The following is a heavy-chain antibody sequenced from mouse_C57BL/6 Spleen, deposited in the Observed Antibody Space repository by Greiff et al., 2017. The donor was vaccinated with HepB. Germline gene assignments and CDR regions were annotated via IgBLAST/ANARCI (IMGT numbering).Heavy chain of an antibody. V-gene: IGHV7-3*01. CDR2: IRNKANGYTT. J-gene: IGHJ4*01. CDR1: GFTFTDYY. CDR3: ARYGRLSYAMDY. Sequence: DVKLVESGGGLVQPGGSLSLSCAASGFTFTDYYMSWVRQPPGKALEWLGFIRNKANGYTTEYSASVKGRFTISRDNSQSILYLQMNALRAEDSATYYCARYGRLSYAMDYWGQGTSVTVSS. D-gene: IGHD2-4*01.